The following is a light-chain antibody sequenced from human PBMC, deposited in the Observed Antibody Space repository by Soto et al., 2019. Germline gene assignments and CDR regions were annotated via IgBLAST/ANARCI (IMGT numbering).Light chain of an antibody. Sequence: EIVLTQSPVTLSLSPGDRATLSCGASQSVRSSYVAWYQQKAGLAPRLLIYDGSSRASGIPDRVSGSGSGTDFTLTIGRLEPEDFAVYYCQQYDNSAPLSFGGGTKVEMK. J-gene: IGKJ4*01. V-gene: IGKV3D-20*01. CDR3: QQYDNSAPLS. CDR1: QSVRSSY. CDR2: DGS.